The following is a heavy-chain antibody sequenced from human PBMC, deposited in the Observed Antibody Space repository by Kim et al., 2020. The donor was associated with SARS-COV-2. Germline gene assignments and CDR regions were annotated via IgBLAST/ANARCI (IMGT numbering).Heavy chain of an antibody. J-gene: IGHJ4*02. V-gene: IGHV4-34*01. CDR1: GGSFSGYY. CDR3: ARGTRMIGRPDY. CDR2: INHSGST. Sequence: SETLSLTCAVYGGSFSGYYWSWIRQPPGKGLEWIGEINHSGSTNYNPSLKSRVTISVDTSKNQFSLKLSSVTAADTAVYYCARGTRMIGRPDYWGQGTLVTVSS. D-gene: IGHD2-21*01.